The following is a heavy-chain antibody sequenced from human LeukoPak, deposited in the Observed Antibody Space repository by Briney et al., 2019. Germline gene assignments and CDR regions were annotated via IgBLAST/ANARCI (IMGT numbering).Heavy chain of an antibody. Sequence: PGESLKISCKGSGYSFTSYWISWVRQMPGKGLEWMGIIYPGDSDTRYSPSFQGQVTISADKSISTAYLQWSSLKASDTAMYYCARLGSEYYDFWSGYYPTSNWFDPWGQGTLVTVSS. V-gene: IGHV5-51*01. CDR2: IYPGDSDT. J-gene: IGHJ5*02. D-gene: IGHD3-3*01. CDR3: ARLGSEYYDFWSGYYPTSNWFDP. CDR1: GYSFTSYW.